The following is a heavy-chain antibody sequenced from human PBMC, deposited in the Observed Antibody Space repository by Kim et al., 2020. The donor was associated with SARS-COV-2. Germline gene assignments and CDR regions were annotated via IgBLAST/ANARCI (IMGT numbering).Heavy chain of an antibody. V-gene: IGHV3-23*01. D-gene: IGHD1-26*01. CDR3: AKAHREVGATTFWFDP. Sequence: SVKGRFTIARDTSKNTLYLQMNRLRAEDTAVYYCAKAHREVGATTFWFDPWGQGTLVTVSS. J-gene: IGHJ5*02.